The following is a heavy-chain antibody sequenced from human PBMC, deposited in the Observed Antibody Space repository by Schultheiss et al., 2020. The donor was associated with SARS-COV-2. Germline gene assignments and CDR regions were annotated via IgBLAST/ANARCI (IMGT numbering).Heavy chain of an antibody. D-gene: IGHD1-1*01. CDR3: ARLVRVTGTNQGVYYYYGMDV. CDR2: MNPNSGNT. V-gene: IGHV1-8*03. J-gene: IGHJ6*02. CDR1: GYTFTGYY. Sequence: ASVKVSCKASGYTFTGYYMHWVRQAPGQGLEWMGWMNPNSGNTGYAQKFQGRVTITRDTSASTAYMELSSLRSEDTAVYYCARLVRVTGTNQGVYYYYGMDVWGQGTTVTVSS.